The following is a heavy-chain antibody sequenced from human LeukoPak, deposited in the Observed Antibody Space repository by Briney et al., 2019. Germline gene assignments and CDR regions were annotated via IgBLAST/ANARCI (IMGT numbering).Heavy chain of an antibody. V-gene: IGHV5-51*01. D-gene: IGHD6-13*01. J-gene: IGHJ3*02. CDR1: GYSFTSYW. CDR3: ASIAAAGNKAFDI. Sequence: GEPLKISCKGSGYSFTSYWIGWVRQMPGKGLEWMGIIYPGDSDTRYSPSFQGQVTISADKSISTAYLQWSSLKASDTAVYYCASIAAAGNKAFDIWGQGTMVTVSS. CDR2: IYPGDSDT.